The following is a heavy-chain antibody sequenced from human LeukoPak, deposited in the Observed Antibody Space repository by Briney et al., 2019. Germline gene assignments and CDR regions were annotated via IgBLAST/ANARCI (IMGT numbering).Heavy chain of an antibody. V-gene: IGHV3-7*01. CDR2: IRQDGSEK. CDR1: GFTFSSYW. J-gene: IGHJ4*02. D-gene: IGHD3-9*01. Sequence: GGSLRLSCAASGFTFSSYWMSWVRQAPGKGLEGVANIRQDGSEKYYVDSVKGRYTISRDNAKNSLYLEMNSLRAEDTAVYYCARGGGAYYDILTGYHAGFDYWGQGTLVTVSS. CDR3: ARGGGAYYDILTGYHAGFDY.